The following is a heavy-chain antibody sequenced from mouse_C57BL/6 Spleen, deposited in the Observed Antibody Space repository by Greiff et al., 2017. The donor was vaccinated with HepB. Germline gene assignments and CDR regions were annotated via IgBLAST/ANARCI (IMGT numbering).Heavy chain of an antibody. Sequence: VQLQQSGPELVKPGASVKISCKASGYAFSSSWMNWVKQRPGKGLEWIGRIYPGDGDTNYNGKFKGKATLTADKSSSTAYLKLSSLTSEDFAVYFCASNDGSSYWYFDVWGTGTTVTVSS. CDR2: IYPGDGDT. CDR1: GYAFSSSW. D-gene: IGHD1-1*01. CDR3: ASNDGSSYWYFDV. V-gene: IGHV1-82*01. J-gene: IGHJ1*03.